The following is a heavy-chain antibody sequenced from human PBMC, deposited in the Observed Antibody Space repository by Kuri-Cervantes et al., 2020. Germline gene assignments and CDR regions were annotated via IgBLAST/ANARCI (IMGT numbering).Heavy chain of an antibody. D-gene: IGHD3/OR15-3a*01. Sequence: GGSLRLSCAASGFTFSSDWMSWVRQAPGKGLEWVANIKQDGSEKYYVDSVKGRFTISRDNAKNSLYLQMNSLRAEDTAVYYCARGTGRGLDYWGQGTLVTVSS. CDR2: IKQDGSEK. CDR3: ARGTGRGLDY. CDR1: GFTFSSDW. J-gene: IGHJ4*02. V-gene: IGHV3-7*01.